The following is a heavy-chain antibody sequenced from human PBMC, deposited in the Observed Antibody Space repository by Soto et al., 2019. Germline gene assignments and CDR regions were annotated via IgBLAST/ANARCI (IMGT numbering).Heavy chain of an antibody. CDR3: VRGAYNYLDV. CDR2: IWGDESKR. D-gene: IGHD3-10*01. Sequence: QEQLVESGGGVVQPGRSLRLSCAASGFVFSDNAIHWVRQAPGHGLEWVAVIWGDESKRYYADSVTGRFSISRDNSKSMLYLKMESLRVEDSAVHSCVRGAYNYLDVCGEGATVTVS. V-gene: IGHV3-33*01. J-gene: IGHJ6*03. CDR1: GFVFSDNA.